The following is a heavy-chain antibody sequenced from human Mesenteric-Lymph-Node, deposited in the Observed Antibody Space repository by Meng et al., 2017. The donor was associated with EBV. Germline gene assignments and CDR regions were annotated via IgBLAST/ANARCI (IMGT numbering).Heavy chain of an antibody. J-gene: IGHJ4*02. D-gene: IGHD3-3*01. V-gene: IGHV4-34*01. CDR3: ARGTIFGIVVTYFDY. CDR2: INPSGST. Sequence: VQVQEGGAGLLEPSETLSLTCAVYGGSFSRYYWGWIRQPPGKGLEWIGEINPSGSTNYNSSLKSRVTISVDTSRNQFSLKMRSVTAADTAVYYCARGTIFGIVVTYFDYWSQGNLVTVSS. CDR1: GGSFSRYY.